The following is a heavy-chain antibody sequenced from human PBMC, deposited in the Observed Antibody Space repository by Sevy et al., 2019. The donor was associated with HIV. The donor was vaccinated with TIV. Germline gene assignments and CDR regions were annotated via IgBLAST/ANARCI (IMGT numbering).Heavy chain of an antibody. J-gene: IGHJ3*02. CDR3: VGWGGGAFHI. D-gene: IGHD7-27*01. V-gene: IGHV4-30-2*01. CDR2: MYYSGSH. Sequence: SETLSLTCGVSGDSISTSGYSWSWIRQPPGKGLGWIGYMYYSGSHFYNPSLQSRVTISFDTSKMQLSLKLTSMTAADTAVYYCVGWGGGAFHIWGQGTMVTVSS. CDR1: GDSISTSGYS.